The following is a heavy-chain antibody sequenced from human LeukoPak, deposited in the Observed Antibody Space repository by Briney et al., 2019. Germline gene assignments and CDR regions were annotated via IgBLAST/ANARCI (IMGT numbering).Heavy chain of an antibody. CDR1: GFTFSDYY. CDR2: ISSSGSTI. V-gene: IGHV3-11*01. J-gene: IGHJ4*02. CDR3: AKRSGAPNNFDF. D-gene: IGHD1-1*01. Sequence: GGSLRLSCAASGFTFSDYYMSWIRQAPGKGLEWVSYISSSGSTIDYADSVKGRFTISRDNSDASLYLQMRGLRSEDTAFYYCAKRSGAPNNFDFWGQGALVTVSS.